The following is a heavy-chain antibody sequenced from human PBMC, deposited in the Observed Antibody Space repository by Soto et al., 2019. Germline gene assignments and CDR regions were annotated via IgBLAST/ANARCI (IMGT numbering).Heavy chain of an antibody. CDR1: GFTFSSYG. CDR2: ISYDGSNT. D-gene: IGHD1-26*01. CDR3: AKEGGLGGSYSISSSYYFDY. Sequence: QVQLVESGGGVVQPGRSLILSCVASGFTFSSYGMHWVRQAPGKGLEWVAIISYDGSNTYYADSVKGRFTISKDNYKNTMNLQRESVRAEDTSVYYCAKEGGLGGSYSISSSYYFDYWGQGTLVTVSS. J-gene: IGHJ4*02. V-gene: IGHV3-30*18.